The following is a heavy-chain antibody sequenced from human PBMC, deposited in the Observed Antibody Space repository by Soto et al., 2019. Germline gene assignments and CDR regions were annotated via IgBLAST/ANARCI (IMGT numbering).Heavy chain of an antibody. D-gene: IGHD1-26*01. CDR3: ARDGGRHSGGIDY. CDR2: IIPLFGTA. CDR1: GGTFSSYS. V-gene: IGHV1-69*01. Sequence: QVQLVQSGAEVKKPGSSVKVSCKASGGTFSSYSINWVRQAPGQGLEWMGEIIPLFGTANYAQKFQGRVTITADESTSTAYMELSSLRSEETAVYYCARDGGRHSGGIDYWGQGTLVTVSS. J-gene: IGHJ4*02.